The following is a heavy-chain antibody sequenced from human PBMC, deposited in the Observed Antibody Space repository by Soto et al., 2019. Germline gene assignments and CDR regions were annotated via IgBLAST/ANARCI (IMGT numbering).Heavy chain of an antibody. J-gene: IGHJ6*02. Sequence: SETLSLTCTFSVGSISSYYWSWIRHPAGKGLEWIGRIYTSGSTNYNPSLKSRVTMSVDTSKNQFSLKLSSVTDADTAVYYCARDDIYAVVPAACTLGMEIWGQGTRVRVSS. CDR2: IYTSGST. CDR3: ARDDIYAVVPAACTLGMEI. CDR1: VGSISSYY. V-gene: IGHV4-4*07. D-gene: IGHD2-2*01.